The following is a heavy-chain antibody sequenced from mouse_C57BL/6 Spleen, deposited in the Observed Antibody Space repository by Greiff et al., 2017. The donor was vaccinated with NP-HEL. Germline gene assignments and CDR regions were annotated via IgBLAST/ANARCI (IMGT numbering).Heavy chain of an antibody. J-gene: IGHJ3*01. CDR3: ARPPYYSNYPFAY. D-gene: IGHD2-5*01. Sequence: EVQVVESGGSLVKPGGSLKLSCAASGFTFSDYGMHWVRQAPEKGLEWVAYISSGSSTIYYADTVKGRFTISRDNTKNTLFLQMTSLRSEDTAMYYCARPPYYSNYPFAYWGQGTLVTVSA. CDR1: GFTFSDYG. V-gene: IGHV5-17*01. CDR2: ISSGSSTI.